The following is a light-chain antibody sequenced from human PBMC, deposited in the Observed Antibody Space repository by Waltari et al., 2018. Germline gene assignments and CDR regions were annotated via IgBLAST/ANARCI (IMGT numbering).Light chain of an antibody. J-gene: IGKJ2*01. CDR1: QRINSF. CDR3: QQSYSRPYT. Sequence: DIQMTQSPSSLSASVGDRVTITCRASQRINSFLHWYQQKPGKAPKLLIFAASRLQTGVPSRFSGSGSETDFTLTISSLQPEDFATYYCQQSYSRPYTFGQGTKLEI. CDR2: AAS. V-gene: IGKV1-39*01.